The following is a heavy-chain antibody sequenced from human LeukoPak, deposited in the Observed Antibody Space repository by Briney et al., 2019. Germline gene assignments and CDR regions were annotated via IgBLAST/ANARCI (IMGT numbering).Heavy chain of an antibody. J-gene: IGHJ4*02. CDR2: IIPILGIA. CDR3: AREQDSSGYSSATYDY. V-gene: IGHV1-69*04. CDR1: GDTFSSYA. Sequence: ASVKVSCKASGDTFSSYAISWVRQAPGQGLEWMGRIIPILGIANYAQKFQGRVTITADKSTSTAYMELSSLRSEDTAVYYCAREQDSSGYSSATYDYWGQGTLVTVSS. D-gene: IGHD3-22*01.